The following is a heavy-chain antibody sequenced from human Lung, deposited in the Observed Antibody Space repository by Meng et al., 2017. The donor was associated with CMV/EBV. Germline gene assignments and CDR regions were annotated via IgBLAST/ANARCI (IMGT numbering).Heavy chain of an antibody. Sequence: SVXVSXKASGGTFSSYAISWVRQAPGQGLEWMGGIIPILGIANYAQKFQGRVTITADKSTSTAYMELSSLRSEDTAVYYCASLGYCSSTSCPFYYYYGMAGWXPGTXV. CDR1: GGTFSSYA. D-gene: IGHD2-2*01. CDR2: IIPILGIA. CDR3: ASLGYCSSTSCPFYYYYGMAG. J-gene: IGHJ6*02. V-gene: IGHV1-69*10.